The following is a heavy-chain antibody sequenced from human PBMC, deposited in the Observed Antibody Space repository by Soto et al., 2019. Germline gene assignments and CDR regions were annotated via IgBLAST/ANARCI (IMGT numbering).Heavy chain of an antibody. CDR1: GGSISSGDYY. D-gene: IGHD6-19*01. CDR2: IYYSGST. V-gene: IGHV4-30-4*01. Sequence: NPSETLSLTCTVSGGSISSGDYYWSWIRQPPGKGLEWIGYIYYSGSTYYNPSLKSRVTISVGTSKNQFSLKLSSVTAADTAVYYCARVEGIAVAGRNWFDPWGQGTLVTVSS. J-gene: IGHJ5*02. CDR3: ARVEGIAVAGRNWFDP.